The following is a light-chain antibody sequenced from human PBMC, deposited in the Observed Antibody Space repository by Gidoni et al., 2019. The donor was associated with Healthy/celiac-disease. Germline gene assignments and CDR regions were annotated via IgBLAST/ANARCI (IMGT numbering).Light chain of an antibody. Sequence: DIQMTQSPSTLSASVGDRVTITCRASQSISSWLAWYQQKPGKAPNLLIYDASSLESGVPSRFSGSGSGTEFTLTISSLQPDDFATYYCQQYNNDPRTFGQGTKVEIK. CDR1: QSISSW. CDR3: QQYNNDPRT. V-gene: IGKV1-5*01. J-gene: IGKJ1*01. CDR2: DAS.